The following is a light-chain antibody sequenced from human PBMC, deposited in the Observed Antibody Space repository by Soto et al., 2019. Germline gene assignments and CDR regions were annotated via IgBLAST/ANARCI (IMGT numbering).Light chain of an antibody. Sequence: DIVMTQSPLSLPVTPGEPASISCRSSQSLLHSDGYNYLDWYLQKPGQSTRLIIYEASNRAAGIPARFSGSGSETDFTLTINSIETGDLAFYYCHQRQRGPGTLAKGTKVDIK. CDR1: QSLLHSDGYNY. V-gene: IGKV2-28*01. J-gene: IGKJ1*01. CDR3: HQRQRGPGT. CDR2: EAS.